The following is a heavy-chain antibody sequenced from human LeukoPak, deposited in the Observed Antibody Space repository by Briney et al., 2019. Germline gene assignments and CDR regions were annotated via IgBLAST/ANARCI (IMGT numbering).Heavy chain of an antibody. CDR3: AREATVTRGWFDP. CDR1: GFTFSSYA. Sequence: GGSPRLSCAASGFTFSSYAMSWVRQAPGKGLEWVSVIYSGGSTYYADSVKGRFTISRDNSKNTLYLQMNSLRAEDTAVYYCAREATVTRGWFDPWGQGTLVTVSS. J-gene: IGHJ5*02. CDR2: IYSGGST. D-gene: IGHD4-17*01. V-gene: IGHV3-66*01.